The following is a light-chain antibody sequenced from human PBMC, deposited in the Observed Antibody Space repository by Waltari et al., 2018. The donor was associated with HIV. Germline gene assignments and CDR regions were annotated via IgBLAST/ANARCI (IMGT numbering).Light chain of an antibody. J-gene: IGKJ1*01. CDR1: QSVLYSSNDKNY. V-gene: IGKV4-1*01. CDR3: QQYYSTPPT. Sequence: IMMTQSPDSLAVSLGERATINCKSSQSVLYSSNDKNYLAWYQQRPGQPPKLLISWASSRESGVPDRFSGSGSGTDFTLTISSLQAEDVAVYYCQQYYSTPPTFGQGTKVEIK. CDR2: WAS.